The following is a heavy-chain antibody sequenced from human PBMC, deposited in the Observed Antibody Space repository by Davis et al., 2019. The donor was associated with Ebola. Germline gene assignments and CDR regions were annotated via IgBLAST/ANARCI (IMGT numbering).Heavy chain of an antibody. V-gene: IGHV1-2*02. Sequence: ASVKVSCKASGYTFTGYYMHWVRQAPGQGLEWMGWINPNSGGTNYAQKFQGRVTMTRDTSISTAYMELSRLRSDDTAVYYCARSDHYYDSSGYYYDYWGQGTLVTVSS. D-gene: IGHD3-22*01. CDR2: INPNSGGT. J-gene: IGHJ4*02. CDR3: ARSDHYYDSSGYYYDY. CDR1: GYTFTGYY.